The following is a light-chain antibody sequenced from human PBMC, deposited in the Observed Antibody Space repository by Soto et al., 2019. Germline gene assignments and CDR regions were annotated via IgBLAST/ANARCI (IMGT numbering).Light chain of an antibody. CDR1: GSDVGGYNY. V-gene: IGLV2-14*01. J-gene: IGLJ2*01. Sequence: QSVLTQPASVSGSPGQSIPISCTGTGSDVGGYNYVSWYQQHPGKAPKVMIYDVSNRPSGVSNRFSGSKSGNTASLTISGLQAEDEADYYCSSYTSASTPLVFGGGTKLTVL. CDR2: DVS. CDR3: SSYTSASTPLV.